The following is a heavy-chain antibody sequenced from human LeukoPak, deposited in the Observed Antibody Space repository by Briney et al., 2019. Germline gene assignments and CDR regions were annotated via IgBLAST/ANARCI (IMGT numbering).Heavy chain of an antibody. D-gene: IGHD2-15*01. CDR2: INPDGSRR. Sequence: GGSLRLSCAASGFTLSPYWIHWVRQAPGRGLVWVSRINPDGSRRGYADSVKGRFTISRDNAKNTVYLQMNSLRAEDTAVYYCARKGGYYYYGMDVWGKGTTVTVSS. CDR1: GFTLSPYW. J-gene: IGHJ6*04. V-gene: IGHV3-74*01. CDR3: ARKGGYYYYGMDV.